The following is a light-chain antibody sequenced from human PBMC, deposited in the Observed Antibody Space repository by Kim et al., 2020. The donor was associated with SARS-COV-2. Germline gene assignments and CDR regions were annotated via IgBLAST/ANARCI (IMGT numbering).Light chain of an antibody. CDR1: QSVATN. CDR2: GAS. Sequence: EIVMTQSPATLSVSPGERATLSCRASQSVATNLAWYQQKPGQPPRLLIYGASTRATGVPARFSGSGSGTEFTLTISSLQSEDSAVYYCQQYNNWWTFGPGTKLEI. V-gene: IGKV3-15*01. CDR3: QQYNNWWT. J-gene: IGKJ1*01.